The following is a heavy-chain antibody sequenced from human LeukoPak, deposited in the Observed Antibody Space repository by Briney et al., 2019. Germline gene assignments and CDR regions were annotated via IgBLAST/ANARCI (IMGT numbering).Heavy chain of an antibody. J-gene: IGHJ6*03. CDR3: AKDLGYCSSPTCYGNYYYMDV. CDR2: IYTSGST. CDR1: GGSISSYY. V-gene: IGHV4-4*07. D-gene: IGHD2-2*01. Sequence: SETLSLTCTVSGGSISSYYWSWIRQPAGKGLEWIGRIYTSGSTNYNPSLKSRVTMSVDTSKNQFSLKLSSVTAADTAVYYCAKDLGYCSSPTCYGNYYYMDVWGKGTTVTVSS.